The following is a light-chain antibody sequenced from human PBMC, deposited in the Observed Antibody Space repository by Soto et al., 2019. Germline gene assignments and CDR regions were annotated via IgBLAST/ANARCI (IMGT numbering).Light chain of an antibody. CDR1: SSNNGNNA. CDR3: ATWDDRLNGHV. J-gene: IGLJ1*01. CDR2: YDD. Sequence: QSVLTQPPSVSEAPRQRVTISCSGSSSNNGNNAVNWYQQLPGKAPKLLIYYDDLLPSGVSDRFSGSKSGTSASLAISGLQSEDEADYYCATWDDRLNGHVFGTGTKVTVL. V-gene: IGLV1-36*01.